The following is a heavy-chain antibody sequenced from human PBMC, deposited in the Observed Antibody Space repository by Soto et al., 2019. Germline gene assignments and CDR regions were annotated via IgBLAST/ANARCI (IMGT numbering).Heavy chain of an antibody. CDR3: AREDYVFWSVPLRPRPHAPSWFDP. Sequence: APVKVSCKASGYTFTSYDMHWVRQAPGQRLEWMGWINAGNGNTKYSQKFQGRVTITRDTSASTAYMELSSLRSEDTAVYYCAREDYVFWSVPLRPRPHAPSWFDPWGQGTLVTVSS. CDR1: GYTFTSYD. CDR2: INAGNGNT. J-gene: IGHJ5*02. V-gene: IGHV1-3*01. D-gene: IGHD3-3*01.